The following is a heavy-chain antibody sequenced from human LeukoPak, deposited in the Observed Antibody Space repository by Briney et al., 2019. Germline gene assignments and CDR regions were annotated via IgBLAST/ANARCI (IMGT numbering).Heavy chain of an antibody. CDR3: AKDKTAAAGDNFDY. CDR2: ISGDGGST. CDR1: GFTFDDYA. V-gene: IGHV3-43*02. J-gene: IGHJ4*02. Sequence: GGSLRLSCAASGFTFDDYAMHWVRRAPGKGLEWVSLISGDGGSTYYADSVKGRFTISRDNSKNSLYLQMNSLRTEDTALYYCAKDKTAAAGDNFDYWGQGTLVTVSS. D-gene: IGHD6-13*01.